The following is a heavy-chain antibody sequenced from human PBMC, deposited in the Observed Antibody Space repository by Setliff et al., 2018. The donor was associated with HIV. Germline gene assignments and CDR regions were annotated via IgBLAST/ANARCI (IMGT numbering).Heavy chain of an antibody. CDR1: GASFSSGGYY. Sequence: SETLSLTCNVSGASFSSGGYYWSWIRQHPGKGLEWIGYMSYSGSTFYKSSLKSRVTMSIDTSKNQFSLKLSSVTAADTAVYYCARASSTVTTQWFDPWGQGTLVTVSS. V-gene: IGHV4-31*03. CDR2: MSYSGST. D-gene: IGHD4-4*01. CDR3: ARASSTVTTQWFDP. J-gene: IGHJ5*02.